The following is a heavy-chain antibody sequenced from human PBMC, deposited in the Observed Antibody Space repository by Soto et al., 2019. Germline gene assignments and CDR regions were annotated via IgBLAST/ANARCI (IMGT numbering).Heavy chain of an antibody. J-gene: IGHJ4*02. Sequence: QVQLVQSGAEVEKPGASVKVSCKTSGYTFTSYHMHWVRQAPGQGLEWMGEFNPSDGSASYAQKFQERVTMTRDTSTSTVHMELSSLRSEDTAVYYCARVGVVGVSRNLFDYWGQGTLVTVSS. CDR3: ARVGVVGVSRNLFDY. V-gene: IGHV1-46*03. CDR1: GYTFTSYH. D-gene: IGHD1-26*01. CDR2: FNPSDGSA.